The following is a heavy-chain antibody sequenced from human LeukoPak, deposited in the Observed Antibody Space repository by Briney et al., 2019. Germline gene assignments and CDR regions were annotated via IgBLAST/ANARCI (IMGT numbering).Heavy chain of an antibody. V-gene: IGHV3-21*01. Sequence: GGSLRLSCAASGFTFSSYSMNWVRQAPGKGLEWVSSISSSSSYIYYADSVKGRFTISRDNAKNSLYLQMNSLRAEDTAVYYCARDSTLGLFDYWGQGTLVTVSS. CDR1: GFTFSSYS. J-gene: IGHJ4*02. D-gene: IGHD7-27*01. CDR3: ARDSTLGLFDY. CDR2: ISSSSSYI.